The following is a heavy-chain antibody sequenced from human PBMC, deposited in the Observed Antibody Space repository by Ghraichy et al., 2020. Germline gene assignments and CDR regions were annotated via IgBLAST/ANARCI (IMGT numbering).Heavy chain of an antibody. D-gene: IGHD6-13*01. Sequence: GALRLSCAASGFTFSSYVINWVRQAPGKGLEWVSSISSSSSHIYYADSVKGRFTISRDNAKNSLYLQMNSLRVEDTAVYYCARDRSGVAAAGYWWFDLWGRGTLVTVSS. V-gene: IGHV3-21*01. J-gene: IGHJ2*01. CDR1: GFTFSSYV. CDR3: ARDRSGVAAAGYWWFDL. CDR2: ISSSSSHI.